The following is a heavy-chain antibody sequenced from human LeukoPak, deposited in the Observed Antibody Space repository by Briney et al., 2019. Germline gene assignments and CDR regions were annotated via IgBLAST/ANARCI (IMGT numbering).Heavy chain of an antibody. CDR1: GFTFCDYY. J-gene: IGHJ4*02. D-gene: IGHD3-16*01. CDR2: ISSSGSTI. CDR3: ARDKVRVSRGEYFDY. V-gene: IGHV3-11*01. Sequence: GGSLRLSCAASGFTFCDYYMSWIRQAPGKGLEWVSYISSSGSTIYYADSVKGRFTISRDNAKNSLYLQMNSLRAEDTAVYYCARDKVRVSRGEYFDYWGQGTLVTVSS.